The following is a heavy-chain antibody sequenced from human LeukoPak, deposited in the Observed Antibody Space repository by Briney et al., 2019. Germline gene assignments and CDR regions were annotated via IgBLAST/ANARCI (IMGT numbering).Heavy chain of an antibody. V-gene: IGHV3-33*01. D-gene: IGHD6-13*01. CDR1: GFPFISYG. Sequence: PGRSLSLSCAASGFPFISYGMHWVRQAPGKGLEWVAVIWYDGSNKYYADSVRGRFTISRDNSKNTLYLQMNSLRAEDTAVYYCARDGTAAGDYYFDYWGQGTLVTVSS. J-gene: IGHJ4*02. CDR3: ARDGTAAGDYYFDY. CDR2: IWYDGSNK.